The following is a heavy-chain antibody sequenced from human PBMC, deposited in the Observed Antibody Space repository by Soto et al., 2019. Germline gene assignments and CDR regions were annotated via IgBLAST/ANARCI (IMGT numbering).Heavy chain of an antibody. CDR2: IFYSGST. CDR1: GDSISSSNYF. Sequence: QLQLQESGPGLVKPWETLSLICTVSGDSISSSNYFWGWIHQPPGKGLEWIGTIFYSGSTSYNPSLKNLGTISVDTSKNQFSLTLTSVTAADTDLYYCARLYGLLYFACWGQGSLVTVSS. V-gene: IGHV4-39*01. J-gene: IGHJ4*02. D-gene: IGHD2-15*01. CDR3: ARLYGLLYFAC.